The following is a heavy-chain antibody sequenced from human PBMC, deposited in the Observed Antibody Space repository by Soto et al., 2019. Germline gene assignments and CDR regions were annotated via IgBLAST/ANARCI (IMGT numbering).Heavy chain of an antibody. CDR2: ISAYNGNT. V-gene: IGHV1-18*01. J-gene: IGHJ4*02. CDR1: GYTFTSYG. CDR3: ARDVELYCSGGSCLSKPADY. D-gene: IGHD2-15*01. Sequence: ASVKVSCKASGYTFTSYGISWVRQAPGQGLEWMGWISAYNGNTNYAQKLQGRVTMTTDTSTSTAYMELRSLRSDDTAVYYCARDVELYCSGGSCLSKPADYWGQGTPVTVSS.